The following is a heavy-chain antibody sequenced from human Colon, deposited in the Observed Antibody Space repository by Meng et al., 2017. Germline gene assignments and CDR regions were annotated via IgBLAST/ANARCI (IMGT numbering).Heavy chain of an antibody. Sequence: QLQVQESGPGLVKPSETLSLTCTVSGGSISSSSYYWGWIRQPPGKGLEWIGSLYYSGSTYYNPSLKSRVTMSVDTSKSQFSLKLTSVTAADTAVYYCVRSSGWVRTGFDPWGQGTLVTVSS. CDR1: GGSISSSSYY. CDR3: VRSSGWVRTGFDP. J-gene: IGHJ5*02. D-gene: IGHD6-19*01. CDR2: LYYSGST. V-gene: IGHV4-39*01.